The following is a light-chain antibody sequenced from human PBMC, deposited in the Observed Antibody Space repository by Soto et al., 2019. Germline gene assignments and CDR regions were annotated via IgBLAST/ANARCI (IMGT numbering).Light chain of an antibody. CDR2: DAS. V-gene: IGKV1-5*01. CDR3: QHYESWPWT. J-gene: IGKJ1*01. CDR1: QIIRSW. Sequence: DTEMTQSPSTLSSSVGERVTITCRARQIIRSWLAWYQLGPGKAPKVLIYDASSLEGGVPSRFSGSGSGTEFTLTISSLQPDDFATYYCQHYESWPWTFGQGTKVDIK.